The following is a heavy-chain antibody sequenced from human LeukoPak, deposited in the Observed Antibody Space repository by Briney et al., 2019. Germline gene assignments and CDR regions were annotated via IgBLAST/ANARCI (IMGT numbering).Heavy chain of an antibody. V-gene: IGHV3-30*18. CDR1: GFTFSSYG. CDR2: ISYDGSNK. Sequence: GGSLRLSCAASGFTFSSYGMHWVRQAPGKGLEWVAVISYDGSNKYYADSVKGRFTISRDNSKNTLYLQMNSLRAEGTAVYYCAKGVWFGDYKVVKDQYYYYGMDVWGQGTTVTVSS. J-gene: IGHJ6*02. CDR3: AKGVWFGDYKVVKDQYYYYGMDV. D-gene: IGHD3-10*01.